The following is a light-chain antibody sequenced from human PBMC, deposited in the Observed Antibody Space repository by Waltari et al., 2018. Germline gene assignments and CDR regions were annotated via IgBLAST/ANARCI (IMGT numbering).Light chain of an antibody. CDR2: GAS. CDR1: HDVSRT. V-gene: IGKV3-20*01. J-gene: IGKJ1*01. Sequence: IVLTQSPAILSFSPGARAPLTFRASHDVSRTLAWYHQRPGQAPRLLIYGASSRATGIPDRFSGGGSGTDFSLTISRLEPEDFAVYYCQHYVRLPATFGQGTKVEIK. CDR3: QHYVRLPAT.